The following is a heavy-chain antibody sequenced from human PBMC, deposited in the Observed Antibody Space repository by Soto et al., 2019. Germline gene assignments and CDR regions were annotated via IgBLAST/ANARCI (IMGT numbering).Heavy chain of an antibody. CDR1: GDSISSTTYY. J-gene: IGHJ4*02. CDR2: IYYGGSA. D-gene: IGHD3-22*01. CDR3: ARQSYESSAYFDY. V-gene: IGHV4-39*01. Sequence: SETLSLTCTVSGDSISSTTYYWGWVLQPPGKGLEWIGSIYYGGSAYYNPSLNSRVTISVDSSRIHFSLELISVTAADTAVYYCARQSYESSAYFDYWGLGTLVTVS.